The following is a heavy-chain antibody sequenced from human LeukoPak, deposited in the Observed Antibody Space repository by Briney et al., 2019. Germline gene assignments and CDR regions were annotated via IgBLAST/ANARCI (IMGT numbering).Heavy chain of an antibody. Sequence: GGSLRLSCAASGFTFSSYAMSWVRQAPGKGLEWVSAISGSGGSTYYADSVKGRFTISRDNSKNTLYLQMNSLRAEDTAVYYCARDLGRETKSMDVWGQGTTVTVSS. CDR3: ARDLGRETKSMDV. V-gene: IGHV3-23*01. D-gene: IGHD1-7*01. CDR1: GFTFSSYA. J-gene: IGHJ6*02. CDR2: ISGSGGST.